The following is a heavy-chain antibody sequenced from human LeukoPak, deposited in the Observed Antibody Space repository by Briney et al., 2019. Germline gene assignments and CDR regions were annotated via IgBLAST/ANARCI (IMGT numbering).Heavy chain of an antibody. D-gene: IGHD6-19*01. CDR1: GFTFSSNW. CDR2: INQDGSEK. CDR3: ARAPYSSGWYGFDH. Sequence: GGSLRLSCAASGFTFSSNWMSWVRQAPGKGLEWVANINQDGSEKYYADSLKGRFTISRDNAKNSLYLQMNSLRAEDTAVYYCARAPYSSGWYGFDHWGQGTLVTVSS. V-gene: IGHV3-7*01. J-gene: IGHJ4*02.